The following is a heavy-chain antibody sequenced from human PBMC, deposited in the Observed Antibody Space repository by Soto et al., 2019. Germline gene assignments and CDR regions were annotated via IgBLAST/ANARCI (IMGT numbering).Heavy chain of an antibody. CDR2: INPNSGGT. D-gene: IGHD6-13*01. CDR3: ARYSAEIRSSWPEYIQH. J-gene: IGHJ1*01. V-gene: IGHV1-2*04. CDR1: GYTFTGYY. Sequence: ASVKVSCKASGYTFTGYYMHWVRQAPGQGLEWMGWINPNSGGTNYAQKFQGWVTMTRDTSISTAYMELSRLRSDDTAVYYCARYSAEIRSSWPEYIQHWGQGTLVTVST.